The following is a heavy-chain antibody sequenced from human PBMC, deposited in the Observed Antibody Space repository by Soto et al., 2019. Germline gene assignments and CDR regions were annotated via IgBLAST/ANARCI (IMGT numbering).Heavy chain of an antibody. V-gene: IGHV1-3*01. CDR2: INAGNGNT. CDR1: GYTFTIYA. D-gene: IGHD1-7*01. Sequence: ASVKVSWKASGYTFTIYAMHWVRQAPGQRLEWMGWINAGNGNTKYSQKFQGRVTITRDTSASTAYMELSSLRSEDTAVYYCARDSKNWNYVGGYYYYYMDVWGKGTTVTVSS. CDR3: ARDSKNWNYVGGYYYYYMDV. J-gene: IGHJ6*03.